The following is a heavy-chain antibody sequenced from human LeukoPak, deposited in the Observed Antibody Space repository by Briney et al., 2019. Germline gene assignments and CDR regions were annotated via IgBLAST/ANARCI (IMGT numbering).Heavy chain of an antibody. CDR2: VHPDGRT. J-gene: IGHJ4*02. Sequence: PSETLSLTCDVSGGSVTSTNWWTWFRPPPGKGLEWIGEVHPDGRTNYNPSLKSRLVMSADLPENHISLKLTSVTAADTAVYYCAREGGFYRPLDYSGQGTLVTVSS. CDR1: GGSVTSTNW. D-gene: IGHD6-25*01. V-gene: IGHV4-4*02. CDR3: AREGGFYRPLDY.